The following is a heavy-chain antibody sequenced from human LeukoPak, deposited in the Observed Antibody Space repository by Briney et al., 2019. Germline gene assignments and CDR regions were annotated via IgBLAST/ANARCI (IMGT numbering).Heavy chain of an antibody. Sequence: ASVNVSCKASGYTFTGYFIHWVRQAPGQGLEWMGSINPNTGGTNYAQQFQGRVTMTRDTSISTAYMELTSLTSDDTAVYYCAGGVAAAGRKFFDSWGQGTLVTVSS. CDR3: AGGVAAAGRKFFDS. CDR1: GYTFTGYF. V-gene: IGHV1-2*02. CDR2: INPNTGGT. J-gene: IGHJ4*02. D-gene: IGHD6-13*01.